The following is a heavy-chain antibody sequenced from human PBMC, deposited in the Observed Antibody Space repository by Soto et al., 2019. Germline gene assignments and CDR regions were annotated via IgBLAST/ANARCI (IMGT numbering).Heavy chain of an antibody. CDR3: ARPGMVRGVITPFHS. J-gene: IGHJ4*02. V-gene: IGHV4-31*03. D-gene: IGHD3-10*01. CDR1: GGSISAYY. CDR2: IYYSGST. Sequence: QVQLQESGPGLVKPSQTLSLTCTVSGGSISAYYLSWIRQHPGKGLEWIGYIYYSGSTYYNPSLKSRVTISVDTSQNQFSLQLSSVTDPDTAVYYWARPGMVRGVITPFHSWGQGTLVTVSS.